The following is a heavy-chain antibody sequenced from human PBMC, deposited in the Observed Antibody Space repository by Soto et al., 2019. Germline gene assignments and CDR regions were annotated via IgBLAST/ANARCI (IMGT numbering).Heavy chain of an antibody. CDR3: AREEAFVSYFDY. D-gene: IGHD2-21*01. J-gene: IGHJ4*02. V-gene: IGHV4-34*01. CDR2: INHSGST. Sequence: SETLSLTCAVYGGSFSGYYWSWIRQPPGKGLEWIGYINHSGSTNYNPSLKSRVTISVDTSKNQFSLKLSSVTAADTAVYYCAREEAFVSYFDYWGQGTLVTVSS. CDR1: GGSFSGYY.